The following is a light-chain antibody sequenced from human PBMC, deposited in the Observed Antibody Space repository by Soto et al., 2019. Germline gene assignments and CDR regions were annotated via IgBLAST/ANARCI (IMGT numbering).Light chain of an antibody. J-gene: IGKJ5*01. CDR2: AAS. CDR1: QSVSSN. CDR3: QQHRSWPPIT. Sequence: ETGMTQSPATLSVSPGERATLSCGASQSVSSNLAWYQQKPGQAPRLLISAASNRATGIPARFSGSGSETDFTLTITNLEPEDFAVYYCQQHRSWPPITFGQGTRLEIK. V-gene: IGKV3-11*01.